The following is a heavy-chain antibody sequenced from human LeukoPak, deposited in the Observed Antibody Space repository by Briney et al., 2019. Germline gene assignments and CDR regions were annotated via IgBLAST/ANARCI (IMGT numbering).Heavy chain of an antibody. CDR1: GGSVSTYC. D-gene: IGHD4-17*01. CDR2: IYPSGTT. Sequence: PSETLSLTGSVSGGSVSTYCWTWIRQPAGKGLEWIGRIYPSGTTHYNPSLKSRVTMSVDTSKNQFSLKLTSVTAADTAVYYCADDFGDWGQGTLVTVSS. V-gene: IGHV4-4*07. J-gene: IGHJ4*02. CDR3: ADDFGD.